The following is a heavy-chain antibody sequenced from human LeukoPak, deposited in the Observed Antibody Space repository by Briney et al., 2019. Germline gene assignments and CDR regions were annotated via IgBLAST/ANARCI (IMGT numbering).Heavy chain of an antibody. CDR3: ARVQAPYYYYMDV. Sequence: SKTLSLTCTVSGGSISSGGYYWSWIRQHPGKGLEWIGYIYYSGSTYYNPSLKSRVTISVDTSKNQFSLKLSSVTAADTAVYYCARVQAPYYYYMDVWGKGTTVTVSS. V-gene: IGHV4-31*03. J-gene: IGHJ6*03. D-gene: IGHD4-11*01. CDR2: IYYSGST. CDR1: GGSISSGGYY.